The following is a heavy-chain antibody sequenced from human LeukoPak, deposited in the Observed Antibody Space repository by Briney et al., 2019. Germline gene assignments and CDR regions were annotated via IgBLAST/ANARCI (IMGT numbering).Heavy chain of an antibody. CDR1: SGSISSYY. V-gene: IGHV4-59*08. J-gene: IGHJ4*02. CDR3: ARHEKLGQFDY. D-gene: IGHD3-10*01. Sequence: PSETLSLTCTVPSGSISSYYWSWIRQPPGKGLEWIGYVYYSGSTNYNPSLKSRVTISVDTSENQFSLKLSSVTAADTAVYYCARHEKLGQFDYWGQGTLVTVSS. CDR2: VYYSGST.